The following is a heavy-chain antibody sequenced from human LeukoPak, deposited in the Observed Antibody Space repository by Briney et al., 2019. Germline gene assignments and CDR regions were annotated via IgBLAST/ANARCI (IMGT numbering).Heavy chain of an antibody. J-gene: IGHJ4*02. CDR3: ARVPRIAVAGRPFDY. V-gene: IGHV4-34*01. CDR2: INHSGST. D-gene: IGHD6-19*01. CDR1: GGSFSGYY. Sequence: PSETLSFTCAVYGGSFSGYYWSWIRQPPGKGLEWIGEINHSGSTNYNPSLKSRVTISVDTSKNQFSLKLSSVTAADTAVYYCARVPRIAVAGRPFDYWGQGTLVTVSS.